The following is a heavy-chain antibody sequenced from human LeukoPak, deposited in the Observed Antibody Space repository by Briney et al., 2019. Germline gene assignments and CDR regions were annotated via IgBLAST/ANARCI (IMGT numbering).Heavy chain of an antibody. CDR1: GYTFTSYD. J-gene: IGHJ4*02. V-gene: IGHV1-8*01. Sequence: ASVKVSCKASGYTFTSYDINWVRQATGQGLEWMGWMNPNSGNTGYAQKFQGRVTMTRNTSISTAYMELSSLRSEDTAVYYCATYYYDSSGYLQGYYFDYWGQGTLVTVSS. CDR3: ATYYYDSSGYLQGYYFDY. D-gene: IGHD3-22*01. CDR2: MNPNSGNT.